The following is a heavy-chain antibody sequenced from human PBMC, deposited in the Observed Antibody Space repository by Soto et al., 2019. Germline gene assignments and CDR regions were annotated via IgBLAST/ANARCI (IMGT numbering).Heavy chain of an antibody. CDR2: MSDAGIT. J-gene: IGHJ3*01. Sequence: VQLVESGGDLIQPGGSLRLSCAVSGFTVSAKYMLWVRQAPGKDLEWVSAMSDAGITSYADSVRGRFTISRDKSKNSLSLQMDGVKVDDTAVYYCAASVTTAGGFDFWGQGTRVTVS. V-gene: IGHV3-53*01. CDR1: GFTVSAKY. CDR3: AASVTTAGGFDF. D-gene: IGHD4-17*01.